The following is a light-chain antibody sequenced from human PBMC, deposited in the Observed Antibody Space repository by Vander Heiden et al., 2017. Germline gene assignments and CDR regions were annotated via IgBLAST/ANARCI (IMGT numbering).Light chain of an antibody. CDR2: GNS. V-gene: IGLV1-40*01. CDR1: SSNIGGGYD. CDR3: QTYDSSLSGHV. J-gene: IGLJ1*01. Sequence: QPVLTQPPSVSGAPGPRVTISSTGSSSNIGGGYDVHWCQQLHGTDAKSLIVGNSNRPSGVPDRFSGAKSGTYASPVITGLQAEDEADDYCQTYDSSLSGHVFGTGTKLTVL.